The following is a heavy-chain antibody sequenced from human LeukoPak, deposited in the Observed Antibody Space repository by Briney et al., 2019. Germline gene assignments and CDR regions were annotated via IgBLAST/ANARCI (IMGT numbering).Heavy chain of an antibody. Sequence: QAGGSLRLSCAASGFTFSSYSMNWARQAPGKGLEWVSYISSSSSTIYYADSVKGRFTISRDNAKNSLYLQMNSLRAEDTAVYYCARGVDYYYCMDVWGKGTTVTVSS. CDR1: GFTFSSYS. V-gene: IGHV3-48*01. CDR2: ISSSSSTI. D-gene: IGHD3-10*01. J-gene: IGHJ6*03. CDR3: ARGVDYYYCMDV.